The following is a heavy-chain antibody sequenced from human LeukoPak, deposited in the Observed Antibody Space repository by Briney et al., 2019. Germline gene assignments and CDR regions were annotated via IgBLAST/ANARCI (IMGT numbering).Heavy chain of an antibody. Sequence: EASVKVSCKASGYTFTGYYMHWVRQAPGQGLEWMGWINPNSGGTNYAQKFQGRVTMTRDTSISTAYMELSRLRSDDTAVYYCARLLLTYYDYVTAGGFDPWGQGTLVTVSS. CDR1: GYTFTGYY. CDR3: ARLLLTYYDYVTAGGFDP. CDR2: INPNSGGT. D-gene: IGHD3-16*01. V-gene: IGHV1-2*02. J-gene: IGHJ5*02.